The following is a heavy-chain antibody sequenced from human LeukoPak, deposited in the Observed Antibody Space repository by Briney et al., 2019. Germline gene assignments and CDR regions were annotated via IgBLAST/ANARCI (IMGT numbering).Heavy chain of an antibody. J-gene: IGHJ4*02. CDR1: GGSISTYY. Sequence: SETLSLTCSVSGGSISTYYWNWIRQPAGKGLEWLGRIHGSGSISHNPSLTSRVIMSVDTSKNQFSLKLSSVTAADTAVYYCARDGPRSGYDLGHFDNLGQGTLVTASS. CDR2: IHGSGSI. CDR3: ARDGPRSGYDLGHFDN. V-gene: IGHV4-4*07. D-gene: IGHD5-12*01.